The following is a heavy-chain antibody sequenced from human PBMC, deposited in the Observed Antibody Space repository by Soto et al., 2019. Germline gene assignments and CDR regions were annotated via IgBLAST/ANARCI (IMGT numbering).Heavy chain of an antibody. CDR3: ARDRNGDGSGGSCYSTFCV. CDR2: ISAYNGNT. D-gene: IGHD2-15*01. J-gene: IGHJ4*02. Sequence: QVQLVQSGAEVKKPGASVKVSCKASGYTFTSYGISWVRQAPGQGLEWMGWISAYNGNTDYAQKLKARVTMTTDTSTRTAYMEVSSPRSDDTAVYYCARDRNGDGSGGSCYSTFCVWGQGTLVTVSS. V-gene: IGHV1-18*01. CDR1: GYTFTSYG.